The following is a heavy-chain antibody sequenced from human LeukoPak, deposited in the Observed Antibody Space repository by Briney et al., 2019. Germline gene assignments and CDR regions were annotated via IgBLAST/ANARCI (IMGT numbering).Heavy chain of an antibody. CDR1: GGSISSSSYY. D-gene: IGHD3-3*01. CDR3: ARGPRITIFGVVIELPYYMDV. Sequence: PSETLSLTCTVSGGSISSSSYYWGWIRQPPGKGLEWIGSIYYSGSTYYNPSLKSRVTISVDTSKNQFSLKLSSVTAAGTAVYYCARGPRITIFGVVIELPYYMDVWGKGTTVTVSS. J-gene: IGHJ6*03. V-gene: IGHV4-39*01. CDR2: IYYSGST.